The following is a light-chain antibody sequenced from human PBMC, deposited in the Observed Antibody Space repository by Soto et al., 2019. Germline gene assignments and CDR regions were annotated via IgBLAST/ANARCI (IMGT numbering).Light chain of an antibody. Sequence: DVVMTQSPLSLPVTLGQPASISCRSSQSLVYSDGNTYLNWFQQRPGQYPRRIIYKVSNRDSGVNDRFGASGSDSAYTLTISLMEADAVEVYHCRQGTHCYTVGHGTELEIK. V-gene: IGKV2-30*01. J-gene: IGKJ2*01. CDR3: RQGTHCYT. CDR1: QSLVYSDGNTY. CDR2: KVS.